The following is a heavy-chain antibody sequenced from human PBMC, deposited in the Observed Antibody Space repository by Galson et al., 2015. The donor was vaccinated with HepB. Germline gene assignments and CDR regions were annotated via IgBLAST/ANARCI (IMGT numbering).Heavy chain of an antibody. Sequence: SVKVSCKASGYTFTSYAMHWVRQAPGQRLEWMGWINAGNGNTKYSQKFQGRVTITRDTSASTAYMELSSLRSEDTAVYYCAREELRLNAFDIWGQGTMVTVSS. CDR3: AREELRLNAFDI. CDR2: INAGNGNT. CDR1: GYTFTSYA. D-gene: IGHD3-3*01. J-gene: IGHJ3*02. V-gene: IGHV1-3*01.